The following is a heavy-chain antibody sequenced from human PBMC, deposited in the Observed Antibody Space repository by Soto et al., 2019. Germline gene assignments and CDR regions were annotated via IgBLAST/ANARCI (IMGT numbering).Heavy chain of an antibody. D-gene: IGHD3-22*01. CDR2: IDWNGSET. V-gene: IGHV3-20*04. Sequence: GGSLRLSCATSGFKFDDYGMSWVRQAPGKGLEWVSGIDWNGSETGYADSVKGRFTVSRDNAKNSLYLQMNSLRAEDTAFYYCARADESSGFYLSPLKYWGQGTLVTVSS. CDR3: ARADESSGFYLSPLKY. J-gene: IGHJ4*02. CDR1: GFKFDDYG.